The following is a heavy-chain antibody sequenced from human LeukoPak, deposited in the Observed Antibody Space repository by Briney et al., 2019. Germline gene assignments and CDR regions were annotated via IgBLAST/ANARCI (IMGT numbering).Heavy chain of an antibody. CDR3: AKIKDDSSGYYYYFDY. D-gene: IGHD3-22*01. CDR2: ISYDGSNK. Sequence: PGGSLRLSCAASGFIFKSYYMNWVRQAPGKGLEWVAVISYDGSNKYYADSVKGRFTISRDNSKNTLYLQMNSLRAEDTAVYYCAKIKDDSSGYYYYFDYWGQGTLVTVSS. J-gene: IGHJ4*02. CDR1: GFIFKSYY. V-gene: IGHV3-30*18.